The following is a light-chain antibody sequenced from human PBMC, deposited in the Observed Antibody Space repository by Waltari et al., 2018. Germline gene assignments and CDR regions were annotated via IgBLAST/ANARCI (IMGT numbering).Light chain of an antibody. CDR1: ESVSSN. V-gene: IGKV3-15*01. J-gene: IGKJ4*01. CDR3: QQYYHWVA. Sequence: EIVMTQSPATPSVSPGERATLSCRASESVSSNVAWYQQKPGQAPRLLIYGASTRATGVPAKFRGSGSGTDFTLTISSLQSEDFAVYYCQQYYHWVAFGGGTWVQIK. CDR2: GAS.